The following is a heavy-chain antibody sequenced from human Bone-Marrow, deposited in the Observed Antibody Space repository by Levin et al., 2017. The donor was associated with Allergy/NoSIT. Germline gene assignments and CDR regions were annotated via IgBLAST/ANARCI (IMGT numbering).Heavy chain of an antibody. CDR2: ITSSSNNI. V-gene: IGHV3-48*02. Sequence: LSLTCVASGFRFSIHSMDWVRQAPGKGLEWVSYITSSSNNIQYADSVKGRFTISRDNAKNSLYLQMNSLRDEDTAVYYCVRHNGYLLFDYWGQGTLVTVSS. CDR1: GFRFSIHS. D-gene: IGHD5-18*01. CDR3: VRHNGYLLFDY. J-gene: IGHJ4*02.